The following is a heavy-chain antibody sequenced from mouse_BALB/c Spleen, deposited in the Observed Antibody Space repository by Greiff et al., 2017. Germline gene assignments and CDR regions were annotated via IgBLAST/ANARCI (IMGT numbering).Heavy chain of an antibody. CDR1: GYSFTGYF. V-gene: IGHV1-37*01. CDR2: INPYNGDT. D-gene: IGHD1-1*01. CDR3: GRRSLDYYGSSPAWFAY. J-gene: IGHJ3*01. Sequence: VHVKQSGPELVKPGASVKISCKASGYSFTGYFMNWVKQSHGKSLEWIGRINPYNGDTFYNQKFKGKATLTVDKSSSTAHMELLSLTSEDSAVYYCGRRSLDYYGSSPAWFAYWGQGTLVTVSA.